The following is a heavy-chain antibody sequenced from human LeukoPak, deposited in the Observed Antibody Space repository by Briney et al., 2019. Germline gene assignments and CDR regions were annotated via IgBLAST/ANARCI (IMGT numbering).Heavy chain of an antibody. CDR1: GFSFSSYA. D-gene: IGHD3-16*01. CDR2: ICGRDGST. V-gene: IGHV3-23*01. Sequence: GGSLRLSCAASGFSFSSYAMSWVRQAPGKGLEWVSGICGRDGSTYYADSVKSRFTISRDISKKTLYLQMNRLRAEDMAVYYCAKDGGQGADYWGQGNLVTVSS. J-gene: IGHJ4*02. CDR3: AKDGGQGADY.